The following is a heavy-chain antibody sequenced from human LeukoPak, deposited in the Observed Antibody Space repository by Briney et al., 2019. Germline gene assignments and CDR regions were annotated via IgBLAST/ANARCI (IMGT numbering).Heavy chain of an antibody. CDR2: ISWNGDNI. J-gene: IGHJ2*01. Sequence: GGSLRLSCATSGFTFDDYAMHWVRQAPGKGLEWVSGISWNGDNIGYADSAKGRFTISRDNTKNSLYLQMNSLRAEDTAVYYCARDSGGSYSNWYFDLWGRGTLVTVSS. D-gene: IGHD1-26*01. CDR1: GFTFDDYA. CDR3: ARDSGGSYSNWYFDL. V-gene: IGHV3-9*01.